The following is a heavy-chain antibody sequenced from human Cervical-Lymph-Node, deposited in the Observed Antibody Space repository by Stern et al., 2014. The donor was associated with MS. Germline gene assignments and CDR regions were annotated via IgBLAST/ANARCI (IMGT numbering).Heavy chain of an antibody. Sequence: QVQLQESGPGLVKPSETLSLTCTVSGGSTSSTNYYWGWIRQPPGKGLEWIASISHSGSSYSIPSLKSRLTLSIDTSKNQSPLKLISVTAADTAVYYCASLNGSGSYPDYWGQGTLVIVSS. D-gene: IGHD3-10*01. J-gene: IGHJ4*02. CDR1: GGSTSSTNYY. V-gene: IGHV4-39*01. CDR3: ASLNGSGSYPDY. CDR2: ISHSGSS.